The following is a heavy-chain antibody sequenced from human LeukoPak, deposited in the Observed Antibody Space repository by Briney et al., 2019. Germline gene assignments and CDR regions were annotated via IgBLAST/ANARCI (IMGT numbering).Heavy chain of an antibody. CDR2: INHSGST. CDR3: ARGVPRIAVADLDY. J-gene: IGHJ4*02. D-gene: IGHD6-19*01. Sequence: PSETLSLTCAVYGGSFSGYYWSWILQPPGKGLEWIGEINHSGSTNYNPSLKSRVTISVDTSKNQFSLKLSSVTAADTAVYYCARGVPRIAVADLDYWGQGTLVTVSS. V-gene: IGHV4-34*01. CDR1: GGSFSGYY.